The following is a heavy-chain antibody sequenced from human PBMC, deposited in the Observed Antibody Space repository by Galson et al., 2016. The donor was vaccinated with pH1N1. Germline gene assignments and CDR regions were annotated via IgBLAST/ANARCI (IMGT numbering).Heavy chain of an antibody. CDR3: PEAYSSSSGYYFEY. V-gene: IGHV3-23*01. CDR1: GLTFSSYA. CDR2: ITGSGGST. Sequence: SLRLSCAASGLTFSSYAMHWVRQAPGRGLEWVSTITGSGGSTYYPDSVKGRFTISRDNSKNTRYLQMNSLRAEDTAVYHCPEAYSSSSGYYFEYWGQGALVTVSS. J-gene: IGHJ4*02. D-gene: IGHD6-6*01.